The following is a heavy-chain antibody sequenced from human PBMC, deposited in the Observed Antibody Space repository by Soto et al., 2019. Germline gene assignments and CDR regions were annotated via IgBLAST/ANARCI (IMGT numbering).Heavy chain of an antibody. D-gene: IGHD2-2*01. Sequence: PSDTLSITCTVCGGSISSYYWSWIRQPPGKGLEWIGYIYYSGSTNYNPSLKSRVTISVDTSKNQFSLKLSSVTAADTAVYYCARGIDCSSTSCPSGYWFDPWGQGTLVTVSS. J-gene: IGHJ5*02. V-gene: IGHV4-59*07. CDR3: ARGIDCSSTSCPSGYWFDP. CDR2: IYYSGST. CDR1: GGSISSYY.